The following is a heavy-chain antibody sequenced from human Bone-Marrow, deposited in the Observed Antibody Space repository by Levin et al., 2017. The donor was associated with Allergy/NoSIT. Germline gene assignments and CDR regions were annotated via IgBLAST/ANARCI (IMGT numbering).Heavy chain of an antibody. CDR2: IRPNSERT. J-gene: IGHJ4*02. Sequence: GGSLRLSCAASGFTFANHAMTWVRHAPGKGLEWVSTIRPNSERTYFADSVKGRFTVSRDDSMNMLYLQMNSLRADDTAVYYCALEQGARGWYTVDFWGQGTLVTVSS. V-gene: IGHV3-23*01. CDR3: ALEQGARGWYTVDF. D-gene: IGHD6-19*01. CDR1: GFTFANHA.